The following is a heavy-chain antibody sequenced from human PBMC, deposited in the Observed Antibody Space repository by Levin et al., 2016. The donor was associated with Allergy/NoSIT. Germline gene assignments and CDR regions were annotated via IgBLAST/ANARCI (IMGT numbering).Heavy chain of an antibody. Sequence: WIRQPPGKGLEWVSSISSSSSYIYYADSVKGRFTISRDNAKNSLYLQMNSLRAEDTAVYYCASSGIAVAGTDFDYWGQGTLVTVSS. J-gene: IGHJ4*02. CDR2: ISSSSSYI. CDR3: ASSGIAVAGTDFDY. V-gene: IGHV3-21*01. D-gene: IGHD6-19*01.